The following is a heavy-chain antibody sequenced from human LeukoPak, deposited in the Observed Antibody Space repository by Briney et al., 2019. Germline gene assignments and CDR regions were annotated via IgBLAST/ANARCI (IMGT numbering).Heavy chain of an antibody. J-gene: IGHJ4*02. V-gene: IGHV3-7*05. Sequence: GESLKISCAASGFTFSTYWMNWVRQAPGKGLEWVANIKQDGTEKYYVDSVKGRFTISRDNANNSLYLQMNSLRAEDTAVYYCARGYYPPEYWGPGTLVTVSS. CDR1: GFTFSTYW. CDR3: ARGYYPPEY. D-gene: IGHD1-26*01. CDR2: IKQDGTEK.